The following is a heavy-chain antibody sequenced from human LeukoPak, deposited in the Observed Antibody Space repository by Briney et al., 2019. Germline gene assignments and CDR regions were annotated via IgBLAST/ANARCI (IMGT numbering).Heavy chain of an antibody. Sequence: ASVKVSCKASGYTFTGYYMHWVRQAPGQGLEWMGWINPNGGGTNYAQKFQGRVTMTRDTSISTAYMELRRLRSDDTAVYYCARAPPYDFWSGYYQGWGQGTLVTVSS. V-gene: IGHV1-2*02. CDR1: GYTFTGYY. CDR3: ARAPPYDFWSGYYQG. J-gene: IGHJ4*02. D-gene: IGHD3-3*01. CDR2: INPNGGGT.